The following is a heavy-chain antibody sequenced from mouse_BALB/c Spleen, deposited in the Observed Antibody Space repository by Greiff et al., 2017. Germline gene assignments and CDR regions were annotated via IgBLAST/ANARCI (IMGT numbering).Heavy chain of an antibody. D-gene: IGHD2-1*01. V-gene: IGHV2-9*02. Sequence: QVHVKQSGPGLVAPSQSLSITCTVSGFSLTSYGVHWVRQPPGKGLEWLGVIWAGGSTNYNSALMSRLSISKDNSKSQVFLKMNSLQTDDTAMYYCARDNHYGNLYYFNYWGQGTTLTVSS. CDR1: GFSLTSYG. J-gene: IGHJ2*01. CDR2: IWAGGST. CDR3: ARDNHYGNLYYFNY.